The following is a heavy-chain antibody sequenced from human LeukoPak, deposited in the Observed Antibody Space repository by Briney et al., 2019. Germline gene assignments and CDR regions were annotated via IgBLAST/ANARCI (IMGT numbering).Heavy chain of an antibody. CDR1: GFTFSNYG. Sequence: PGRSLRLSCAASGFTFSNYGMHWVRQAPGKGLEWVAVISYDGSNKYYADSVKGRFTISRDNSKNTLYLQMNSLRAEDTAVHYCAKVHEMYRSGTSCYEGYLDYWGHGTLVIVSS. D-gene: IGHD2-2*01. J-gene: IGHJ4*01. CDR2: ISYDGSNK. V-gene: IGHV3-30*18. CDR3: AKVHEMYRSGTSCYEGYLDY.